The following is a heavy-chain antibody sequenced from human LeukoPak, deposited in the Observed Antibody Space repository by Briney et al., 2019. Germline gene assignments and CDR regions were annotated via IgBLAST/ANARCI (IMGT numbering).Heavy chain of an antibody. V-gene: IGHV4-34*01. CDR3: AREGPRTGYSSGWLRY. D-gene: IGHD6-19*01. CDR1: GGSFSGYY. J-gene: IGHJ4*02. CDR2: INHSGSN. Sequence: SETLSLTCAVYGGSFSGYYWSWIRQPPGKGLEWIGEINHSGSNNYNPSLKSRVTISVDTSKNQFSLRLSSVTAADTAVYYCAREGPRTGYSSGWLRYWGQGTLVTVSS.